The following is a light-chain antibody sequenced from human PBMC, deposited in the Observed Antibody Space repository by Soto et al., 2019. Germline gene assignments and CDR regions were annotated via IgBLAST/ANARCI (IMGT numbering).Light chain of an antibody. CDR2: GAS. V-gene: IGKV3-15*01. J-gene: IGKJ2*01. CDR1: QNINTN. CDR3: QPYNNLYT. Sequence: MVLTHSPATLSVSPGERATVSCRASQNINTNLAWYQQRPGQAPRLLIYGASTRATGVPARFSGSGSGTEFTLTISSLQSEDFAVYYCQPYNNLYTFGQGTKLEMK.